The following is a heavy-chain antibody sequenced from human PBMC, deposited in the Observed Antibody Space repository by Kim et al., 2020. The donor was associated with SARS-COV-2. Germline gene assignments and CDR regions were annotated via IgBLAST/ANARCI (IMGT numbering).Heavy chain of an antibody. J-gene: IGHJ4*02. Sequence: SETLSLTCTVSGGSISSYYWSWIRQPPGKGLEWIGYIYYSGSTNYNPSLKSRVTISVDTSKNQFSLKLSSVTAADTAVYYCAISGFGVGYFDYWGQGTLV. CDR2: IYYSGST. D-gene: IGHD3-3*01. V-gene: IGHV4-59*13. CDR1: GGSISSYY. CDR3: AISGFGVGYFDY.